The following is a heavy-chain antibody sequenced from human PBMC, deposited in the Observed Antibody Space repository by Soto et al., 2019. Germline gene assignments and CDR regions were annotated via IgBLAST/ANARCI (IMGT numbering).Heavy chain of an antibody. CDR3: ARNPGYVGYDYAYFAY. D-gene: IGHD5-12*01. Sequence: SETLSLTCSVSGGSISSYYWSWIRQPPGKGLEWIGYIYYSGSTNYNPSLKSRATISVDTSKNQFSLKLSSVSAADTAVYYCARNPGYVGYDYAYFAYWGQGTLVTVS. J-gene: IGHJ4*02. V-gene: IGHV4-59*08. CDR1: GGSISSYY. CDR2: IYYSGST.